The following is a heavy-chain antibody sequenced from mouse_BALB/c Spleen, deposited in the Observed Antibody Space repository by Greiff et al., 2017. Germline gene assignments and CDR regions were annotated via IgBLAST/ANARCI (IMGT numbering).Heavy chain of an antibody. CDR1: GFTFSSFG. J-gene: IGHJ2*01. CDR2: ISSGSSTI. CDR3: ARFRGYDGYYFDY. Sequence: EVQRVESGGGLVQPGGSRKLSCAASGFTFSSFGMHWVRQAPEKGLEWVAYISSGSSTIYYADTVKGRFTISRDNPKNTLFLQMTSLRSEDTAMYYCARFRGYDGYYFDYWGQGTTLTVSS. V-gene: IGHV5-17*02. D-gene: IGHD2-2*01.